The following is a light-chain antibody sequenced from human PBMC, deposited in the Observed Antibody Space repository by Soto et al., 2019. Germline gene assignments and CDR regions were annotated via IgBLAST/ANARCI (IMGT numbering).Light chain of an antibody. Sequence: EIVLTQSPGTLSLSPGERATLSCRASQSVTNNFLAWYQQKPGQAPWLLIYGASSRATGIPDRFSGSGSGTDFTLTISRLEPEDFALYYCQQYGSSLFTFGGGTKVEIK. CDR1: QSVTNNF. CDR3: QQYGSSLFT. J-gene: IGKJ4*01. V-gene: IGKV3-20*01. CDR2: GAS.